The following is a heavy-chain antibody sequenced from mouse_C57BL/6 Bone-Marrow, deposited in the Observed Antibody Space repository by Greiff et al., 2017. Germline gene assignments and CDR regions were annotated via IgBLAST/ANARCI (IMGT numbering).Heavy chain of an antibody. CDR3: ARDRAVTTWFAY. Sequence: EVQVVESGGGLVKPGGSLKLSCAASGFTFSSYAMSWVRQTPEKRLEWVATISDGGSYTYYPDNVKGRFTISSDNAKNNLYLQMSHLKSEDTAMYYCARDRAVTTWFAYWGQGTLVTVSA. J-gene: IGHJ3*01. V-gene: IGHV5-4*01. CDR1: GFTFSSYA. CDR2: ISDGGSYT. D-gene: IGHD2-2*01.